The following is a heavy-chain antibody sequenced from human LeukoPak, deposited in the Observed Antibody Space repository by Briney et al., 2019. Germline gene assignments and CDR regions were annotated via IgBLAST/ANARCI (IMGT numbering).Heavy chain of an antibody. CDR3: ARDSLKARPYYYYGMDV. CDR2: IRRGANSYTT. Sequence: GGSLRLSCAASGFTFSDYILDWVRQAPGKGLEWVGRIRRGANSYTTEYAASVKGRFTISRDNAKNSLYLQMNSLRAEDTAVYYCARDSLKARPYYYYGMDVWGQGTTVTVSS. CDR1: GFTFSDYI. V-gene: IGHV3-72*01. D-gene: IGHD5-12*01. J-gene: IGHJ6*02.